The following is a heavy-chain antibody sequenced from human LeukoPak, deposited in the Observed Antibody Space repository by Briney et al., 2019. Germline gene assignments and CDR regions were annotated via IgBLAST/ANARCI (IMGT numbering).Heavy chain of an antibody. CDR3: AREKGNHYFDY. CDR1: GFTFSSYA. V-gene: IGHV3-30-3*01. Sequence: GGSLRLSCAASGFTFSSYAMHWVRQAPGKGLEWVAVISYDGSNKYYADSVKGRFTISRDNSKNTLYLQMNSLRAEDTAVYFCAREKGNHYFDYWGQGTLVTVSS. J-gene: IGHJ4*02. CDR2: ISYDGSNK.